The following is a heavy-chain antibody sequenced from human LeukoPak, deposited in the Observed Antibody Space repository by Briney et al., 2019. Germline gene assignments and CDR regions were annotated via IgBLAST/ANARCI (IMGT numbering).Heavy chain of an antibody. V-gene: IGHV1-69*06. CDR1: GGTFSSYA. Sequence: SVKVSCKASGGTFSSYAISWVRQAPGQGLEWMGGIIPIFGTANYAQKFQGRVTITADKSTSTAYMELSSLRSEDTAVYYCARNSYYDFWSGYYFDYWGQGTLVTVSS. CDR3: ARNSYYDFWSGYYFDY. CDR2: IIPIFGTA. D-gene: IGHD3-3*01. J-gene: IGHJ4*02.